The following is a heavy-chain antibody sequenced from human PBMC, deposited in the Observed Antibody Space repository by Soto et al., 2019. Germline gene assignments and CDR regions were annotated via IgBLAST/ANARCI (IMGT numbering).Heavy chain of an antibody. D-gene: IGHD1-1*01. V-gene: IGHV4-59*01. CDR2: IYSNGST. CDR3: ARAGSWNLDS. J-gene: IGHJ4*02. Sequence: PSETLSLTCTVSGGSISLYYWSWIRQPPGKGLEWIGYIYSNGSTTYNPSLKSRVSISLGTSKKQFSLKLSSVTAADTAVYYCARAGSWNLDSWGQGTPVTV. CDR1: GGSISLYY.